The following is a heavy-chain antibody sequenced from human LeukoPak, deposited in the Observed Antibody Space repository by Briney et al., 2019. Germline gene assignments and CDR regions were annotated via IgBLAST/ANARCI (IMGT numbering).Heavy chain of an antibody. D-gene: IGHD2-8*01. CDR3: ARQGRLYGSNNWFDP. V-gene: IGHV4-39*01. Sequence: PSETLSLTCTVSGGSISSSNYYWGWIRQPPGKGLEWIGSIFYNGNTYYNPPLKSRVTISVDTSKNQFSLKLSSVTAADTALYYCARQGRLYGSNNWFDPWGQGTLVTVSS. J-gene: IGHJ5*02. CDR2: IFYNGNT. CDR1: GGSISSSNYY.